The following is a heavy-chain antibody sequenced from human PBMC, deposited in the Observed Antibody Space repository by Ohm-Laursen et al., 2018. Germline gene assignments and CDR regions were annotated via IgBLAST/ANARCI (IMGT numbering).Heavy chain of an antibody. CDR1: AYSISSNYY. CDR2: IYHSGNT. Sequence: SETLSLTCAVSAYSISSNYYWGWIRQPPGKGLEYIGTIYHSGNTYYNPSLKSRVTISVDTSKSQFSLKLSSVTAADTAVYYCARTVYYDFWSGYQIDLWGRGTLVTVSS. V-gene: IGHV4-38-2*01. CDR3: ARTVYYDFWSGYQIDL. J-gene: IGHJ2*01. D-gene: IGHD3-3*01.